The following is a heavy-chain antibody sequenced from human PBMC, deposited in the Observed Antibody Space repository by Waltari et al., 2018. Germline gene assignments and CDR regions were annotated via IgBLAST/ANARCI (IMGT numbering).Heavy chain of an antibody. Sequence: EVRLVESGGGLVKPGGSLRLSCAAFGFTFSSDGMNWVRQAPGKGLDWVFSISSLSKYTYYADAVKGRFTISRDNAKNSLYLQMNSLRAEDTAVYFCARDGISSTQSGYFDYWGQGVLVTVSS. CDR3: ARDGISSTQSGYFDY. D-gene: IGHD6-13*01. V-gene: IGHV3-21*01. CDR1: GFTFSSDG. CDR2: ISSLSKYT. J-gene: IGHJ4*02.